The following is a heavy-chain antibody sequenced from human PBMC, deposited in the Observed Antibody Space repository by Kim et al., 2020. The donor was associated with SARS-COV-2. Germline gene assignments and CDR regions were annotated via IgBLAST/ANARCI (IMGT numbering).Heavy chain of an antibody. V-gene: IGHV3-74*03. CDR1: GFTMSRYW. D-gene: IGHD6-19*01. CDR3: ARDLYSGWPLTGY. CDR2: INSDGSTT. Sequence: GGSLRLSCAASGFTMSRYWMHWVRQAPGKGLVCVSHINSDGSTTKYADSVKGRFTISRDNAKSTLYLQMNSLRAEDTAVYYCARDLYSGWPLTGYWGQGALVTVSS. J-gene: IGHJ4*02.